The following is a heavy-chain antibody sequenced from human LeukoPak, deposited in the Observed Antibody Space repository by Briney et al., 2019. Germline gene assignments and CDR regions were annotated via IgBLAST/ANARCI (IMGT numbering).Heavy chain of an antibody. D-gene: IGHD6-13*01. CDR1: GFTVSSNF. J-gene: IGHJ4*02. CDR3: AREMPAAGVYHYFDY. CDR2: IYSGGNT. V-gene: IGHV3-66*01. Sequence: PGRSIRLSCAASGFTVSSNFMTWVRQAPGKGLEWVSLIYSGGNTYYADSVRGRFTISRDDSKNTLYLQMNSLRAEDTAVYYCAREMPAAGVYHYFDYWGQGTLVTVSS.